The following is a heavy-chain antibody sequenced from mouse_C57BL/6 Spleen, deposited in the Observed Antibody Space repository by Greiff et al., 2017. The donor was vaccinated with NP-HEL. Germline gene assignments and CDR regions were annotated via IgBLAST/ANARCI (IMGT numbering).Heavy chain of an antibody. CDR2: IHPNSGST. Sequence: QVQLQQPGAELVKPGASVKLSCKASGYTFTSYWMHWVKQRPGQGLELIGMIHPNSGSTNYNEKFKSKATLTVDKSSSTAYMQLSSLTSEDSAVYYCARSGDGYPPAWFAYWGQGTLVTVSA. J-gene: IGHJ3*01. V-gene: IGHV1-64*01. CDR3: ARSGDGYPPAWFAY. D-gene: IGHD2-3*01. CDR1: GYTFTSYW.